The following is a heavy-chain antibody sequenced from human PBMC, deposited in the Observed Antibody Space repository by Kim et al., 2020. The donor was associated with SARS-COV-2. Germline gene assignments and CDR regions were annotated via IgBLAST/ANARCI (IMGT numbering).Heavy chain of an antibody. D-gene: IGHD3-22*01. CDR1: GFTFSNYG. CDR3: ARDKGQNTMIVVGGAFDI. J-gene: IGHJ3*02. Sequence: GGSLRLSCAASGFTFSNYGMHWVRQAPDKGLEWVAGIWYDGSNKNYADSVKGRFTISRDNAKNKLYLQMNSLRAKDTAVDYCARDKGQNTMIVVGGAFDIWGQGTMVTVSS. V-gene: IGHV3-33*01. CDR2: IWYDGSNK.